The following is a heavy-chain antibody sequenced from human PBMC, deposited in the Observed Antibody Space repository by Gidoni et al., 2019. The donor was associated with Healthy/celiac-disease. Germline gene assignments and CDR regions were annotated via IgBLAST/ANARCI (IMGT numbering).Heavy chain of an antibody. D-gene: IGHD6-13*01. CDR1: GFTFGDYY. CDR3: ARDPQGIAAAGTGLDY. CDR2: ISSSGSTI. J-gene: IGHJ4*02. V-gene: IGHV3-11*01. Sequence: QVQLVESGGGLVKPGGSLRLYCEASGFTFGDYYMSWIRQAPGKGLEWVSYISSSGSTIYYADSVKGRFTISRDNAKNSLYLQMNSLRAEDTAVYYCARDPQGIAAAGTGLDYWGQGTLVTVSS.